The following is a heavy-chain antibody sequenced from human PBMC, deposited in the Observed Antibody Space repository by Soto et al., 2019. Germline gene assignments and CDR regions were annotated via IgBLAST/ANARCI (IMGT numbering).Heavy chain of an antibody. Sequence: QVQLVQSGAEVKKPGASVKVSCKASGYTFTSYDINWVRQATGQGLEWMGWMNPNSGNTGYAQKFQGRATMTSNTSISTAYMELSSLRSEYTAVYYSARSTNAYGDRHWGQGPLVTVSS. J-gene: IGHJ4*02. D-gene: IGHD4-17*01. CDR2: MNPNSGNT. V-gene: IGHV1-8*01. CDR3: ARSTNAYGDRH. CDR1: GYTFTSYD.